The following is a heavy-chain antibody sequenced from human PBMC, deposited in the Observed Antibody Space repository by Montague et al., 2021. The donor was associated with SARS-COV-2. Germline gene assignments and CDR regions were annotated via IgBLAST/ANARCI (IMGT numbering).Heavy chain of an antibody. CDR1: GGSVSSGGYY. D-gene: IGHD6-13*01. CDR2: IYYSGST. J-gene: IGHJ4*02. Sequence: SETLSLTRTVSGGSVSSGGYYWSWIRQPPGKGQEWIGYIYYSGSTNYXPSLKSRVTISLDTSKNQFSLKLTSVTAADTAVYYCARVSLAAAATRSDYWGQGTLVTVSS. V-gene: IGHV4-61*08. CDR3: ARVSLAAAATRSDY.